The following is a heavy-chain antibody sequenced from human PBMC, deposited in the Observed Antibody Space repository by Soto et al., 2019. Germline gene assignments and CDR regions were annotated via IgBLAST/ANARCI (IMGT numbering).Heavy chain of an antibody. CDR1: GFTFDDYA. CDR3: AKDKAAAALGGLDY. D-gene: IGHD6-13*01. CDR2: ISWNSGSI. J-gene: IGHJ4*02. V-gene: IGHV3-9*01. Sequence: PVGSLRLSCAASGFTFDDYAMHWVRQAPGKGLEWVSGISWNSGSIGYADSVKGRFTISRDNAKNSLYLQMNSLRAEDTALYYCAKDKAAAALGGLDYWGQGTLVTVSS.